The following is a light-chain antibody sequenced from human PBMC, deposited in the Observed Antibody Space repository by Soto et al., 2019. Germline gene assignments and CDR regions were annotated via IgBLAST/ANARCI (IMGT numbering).Light chain of an antibody. CDR2: SNN. CDR3: AXWDDSLNGWV. V-gene: IGLV1-44*01. CDR1: SSNIGSNT. Sequence: QSVLTQPPSASGTPGQRVTISCSGSSSNIGSNTVNWYQQLPGTAPKLLIYSNNQRPSGVXXRXSGSKSGTSASLAISGLXXEXXXXXXXAXWDDSLNGWVFGGGTKVTVL. J-gene: IGLJ3*02.